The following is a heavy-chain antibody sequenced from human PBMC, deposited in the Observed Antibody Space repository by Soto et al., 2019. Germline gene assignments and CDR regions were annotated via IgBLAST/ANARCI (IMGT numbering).Heavy chain of an antibody. CDR1: GFTFKTHA. Sequence: QVQLVESGGGVVQPGTSLRLSCAASGFTFKTHAMHWVRQAPGKGLEWMSVIAYDGNEKFYADSVKGRFTISRDNSKNALYLQINTRRNADTAVYYCGKDVGDYARYYYGVDVWGQGTTVTVSS. V-gene: IGHV3-30*18. D-gene: IGHD1-26*01. CDR3: GKDVGDYARYYYGVDV. J-gene: IGHJ6*02. CDR2: IAYDGNEK.